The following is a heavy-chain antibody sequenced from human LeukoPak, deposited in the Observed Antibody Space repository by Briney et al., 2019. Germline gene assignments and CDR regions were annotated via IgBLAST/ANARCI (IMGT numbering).Heavy chain of an antibody. J-gene: IGHJ5*02. V-gene: IGHV4-39*07. CDR2: IYYSGST. CDR1: GGSISSSSYY. CDR3: AREIEGEGLRNNWFDP. D-gene: IGHD1-26*01. Sequence: ASETLSLTCTVSGGSISSSSYYWGWIRQPPGKGLEWIGSIYYSGSTNYNPSLKSRVTISVDTSKNQFSLKLSSVTAADTAVYYCAREIEGEGLRNNWFDPWAREPWSPSPQ.